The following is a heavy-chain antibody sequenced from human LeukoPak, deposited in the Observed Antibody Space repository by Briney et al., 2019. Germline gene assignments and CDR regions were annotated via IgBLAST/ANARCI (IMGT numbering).Heavy chain of an antibody. CDR1: GYSFTSYW. J-gene: IGHJ4*02. CDR2: IYPGDSDT. CDR3: ARSIPEWELRGGDFDY. V-gene: IGHV5-51*01. D-gene: IGHD1-26*01. Sequence: GESLKISCKGSGYSFTSYWIGWVRQMPGKVLEWMGIIYPGDSDTRYSPSFQGQVTISADKSISTAYLQWSSLKASDTAMYYCARSIPEWELRGGDFDYWGQGTLVTVSS.